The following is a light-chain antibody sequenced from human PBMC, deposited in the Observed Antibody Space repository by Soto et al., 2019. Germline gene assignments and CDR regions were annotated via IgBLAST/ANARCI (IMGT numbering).Light chain of an antibody. CDR1: QGISSY. J-gene: IGKJ4*01. CDR3: QQLNSYPLT. Sequence: DIQLTQSPSFLSASVGDRVTITCRASQGISSYLAWSQQKPGKAPKLLIYAASTLQSGVPSRFSGSGYGTEFPLTISSLQPEDFATYYCQQLNSYPLTFGGGTKVEIK. CDR2: AAS. V-gene: IGKV1-9*01.